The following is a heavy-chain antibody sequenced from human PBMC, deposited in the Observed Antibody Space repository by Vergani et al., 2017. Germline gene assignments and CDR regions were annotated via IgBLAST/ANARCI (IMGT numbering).Heavy chain of an antibody. Sequence: EVQLVESGGGLVKPGGSLRLSCAASGFTFSSYGMNWVRQAPGKGLEWVSSISSSSSYIYYADSVKGRFTISRDNAKNSLYLQMNSLRAEDTAVYYCARVGSSSSNSDWYFDLWGRGTLVTVSS. J-gene: IGHJ2*01. CDR3: ARVGSSSSNSDWYFDL. CDR1: GFTFSSYG. CDR2: ISSSSSYI. V-gene: IGHV3-21*01. D-gene: IGHD6-6*01.